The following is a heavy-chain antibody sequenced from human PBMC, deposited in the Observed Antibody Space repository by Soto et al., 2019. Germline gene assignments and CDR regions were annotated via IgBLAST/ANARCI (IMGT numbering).Heavy chain of an antibody. Sequence: SVTLCLTCSGSGESIISRSEYQGWIRQPPGKGLEWIGSIYHSGRTYYNPSLKSRASISIDTSKNQFSLKLSSVTAADTALYYCARQRTTVVTQAYVDYWGQGALVTAS. CDR3: ARQRTTVVTQAYVDY. CDR1: GESIISRSEY. V-gene: IGHV4-39*01. D-gene: IGHD2-21*02. CDR2: IYHSGRT. J-gene: IGHJ4*02.